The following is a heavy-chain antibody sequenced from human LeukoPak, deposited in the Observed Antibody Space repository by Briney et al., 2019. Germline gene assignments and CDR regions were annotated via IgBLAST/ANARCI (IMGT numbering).Heavy chain of an antibody. V-gene: IGHV3-21*01. CDR1: GFTFSSYS. J-gene: IGHJ4*02. Sequence: GGSLRLSCAASGFTFSSYSMNWVRQAPGKGLEWVSSISSSSSYIYYADSVKGRFTISRDNAKNSLYLQMNSLRAEDTAVYYCASGIVATISPLSQALDYWGQGTLVTVSS. D-gene: IGHD5-12*01. CDR2: ISSSSSYI. CDR3: ASGIVATISPLSQALDY.